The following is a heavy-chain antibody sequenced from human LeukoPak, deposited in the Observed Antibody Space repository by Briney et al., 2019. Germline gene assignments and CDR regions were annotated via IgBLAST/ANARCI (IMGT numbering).Heavy chain of an antibody. D-gene: IGHD3-10*01. Sequence: VGSLRLSCAASGFTFSTYWMNWVRQAPGKGLEGVANIKQDGGDKYYVDSVKGRVTISRDNAKNSLYLQMNSLRAEDTAVYYCARAVYGSGFDYWGQGTLVTVSS. CDR2: IKQDGGDK. CDR3: ARAVYGSGFDY. V-gene: IGHV3-7*01. J-gene: IGHJ4*02. CDR1: GFTFSTYW.